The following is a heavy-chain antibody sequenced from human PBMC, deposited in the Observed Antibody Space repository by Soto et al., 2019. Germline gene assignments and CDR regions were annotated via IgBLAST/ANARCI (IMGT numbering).Heavy chain of an antibody. CDR2: IYYSGST. D-gene: IGHD2-2*01. CDR3: ARHSTLGPAATIDY. Sequence: SETLSLTCTVSGGSISSYYWSWIRQPPGKGLEWIGYIYYSGSTNYNPSLKSRVTISVDTSKNQFSLKLSSVTAADTAVYYCARHSTLGPAATIDYWGQGTLVTVSS. J-gene: IGHJ4*02. V-gene: IGHV4-59*08. CDR1: GGSISSYY.